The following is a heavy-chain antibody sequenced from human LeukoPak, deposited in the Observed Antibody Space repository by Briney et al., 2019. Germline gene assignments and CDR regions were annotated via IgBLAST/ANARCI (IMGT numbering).Heavy chain of an antibody. CDR2: IYYSGST. Sequence: SETLSLTCTVSGGSISSSSYYWGWIRQPPGKGLESIGSIYYSGSTYYNPSLKSRVTISVDTSKNQFSLKLSSVTAADTAVYYCARHVRVVVPAAIYYYMDVWGKGTTVTVSS. CDR3: ARHVRVVVPAAIYYYMDV. V-gene: IGHV4-39*01. J-gene: IGHJ6*03. CDR1: GGSISSSSYY. D-gene: IGHD2-2*01.